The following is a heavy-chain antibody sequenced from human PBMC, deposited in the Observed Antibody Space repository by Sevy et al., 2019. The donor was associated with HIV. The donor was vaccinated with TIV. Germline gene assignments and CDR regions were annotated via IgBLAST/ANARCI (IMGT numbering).Heavy chain of an antibody. V-gene: IGHV6-1*01. J-gene: IGHJ6*02. CDR1: GDSVSSNSAA. Sequence: SQTLSLTCAISGDSVSSNSAAWNWIRQSPSRGLEWLGRTYYRSKWYNDYAVSVKSRITINPDTSNNQFSLQLNSVTPEDTAVYYCARAGGGGYCSGGSCYSSYYYFYGMDVWAQGTTVTVSS. CDR2: TYYRSKWYN. D-gene: IGHD2-15*01. CDR3: ARAGGGGYCSGGSCYSSYYYFYGMDV.